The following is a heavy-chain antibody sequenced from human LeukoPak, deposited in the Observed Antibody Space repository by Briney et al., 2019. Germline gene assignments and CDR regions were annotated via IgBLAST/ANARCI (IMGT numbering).Heavy chain of an antibody. CDR2: ISGSGGST. Sequence: GGSLRLSCAASGFTFSSYAMSWVRQAPGKGLEWVSAISGSGGSTYYADSVKGRFTISRDNSKNTLYLQMNSLRAEDTAVYSCAKDLHHSLRPDYWGQGTLVTVSS. V-gene: IGHV3-23*01. D-gene: IGHD5/OR15-5a*01. J-gene: IGHJ4*02. CDR1: GFTFSSYA. CDR3: AKDLHHSLRPDY.